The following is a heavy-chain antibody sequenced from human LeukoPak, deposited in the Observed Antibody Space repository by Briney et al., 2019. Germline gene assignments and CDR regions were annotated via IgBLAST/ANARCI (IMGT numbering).Heavy chain of an antibody. Sequence: GGSLRLSCAVSGFSFSDYYMSWIRHAPGKGLEWVSYISGPGTTTNYADSVRGRFTISRDNAKNTLYLQMNSLRAEDTAFYYCVRRGGSLFILDYWGQGTLVTVSS. D-gene: IGHD3-16*01. CDR3: VRRGGSLFILDY. J-gene: IGHJ4*02. V-gene: IGHV3-11*04. CDR2: ISGPGTTT. CDR1: GFSFSDYY.